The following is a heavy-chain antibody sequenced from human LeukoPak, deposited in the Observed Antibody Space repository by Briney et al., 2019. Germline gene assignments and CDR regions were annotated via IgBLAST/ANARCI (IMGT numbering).Heavy chain of an antibody. CDR2: ISSSSSYI. Sequence: GGSLRLSCAASGFTFSSYSMNWVRQALGKGLEWVSSISSSSSYIYYADSVKGRFTISRDNAKNSLYLQMNSLRAEDTAVYYCARDRREWLAYYFDYWGQGTLVTVSS. J-gene: IGHJ4*02. V-gene: IGHV3-21*01. CDR1: GFTFSSYS. CDR3: ARDRREWLAYYFDY. D-gene: IGHD6-19*01.